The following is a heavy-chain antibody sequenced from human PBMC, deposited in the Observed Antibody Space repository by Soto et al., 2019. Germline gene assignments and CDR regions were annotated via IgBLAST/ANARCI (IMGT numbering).Heavy chain of an antibody. Sequence: GESLKISCRGSGYSFASYWISWVRQMPGKGLEWMGRIDPSDSYNNYSPSLQGHVTISADKSISTAYLQWSSLKASDTAMYYCASSPRGYCSSTSCRELGNYYGMDVWGQGTTVTVSS. CDR3: ASSPRGYCSSTSCRELGNYYGMDV. CDR2: IDPSDSYN. D-gene: IGHD2-2*01. J-gene: IGHJ6*02. CDR1: GYSFASYW. V-gene: IGHV5-10-1*01.